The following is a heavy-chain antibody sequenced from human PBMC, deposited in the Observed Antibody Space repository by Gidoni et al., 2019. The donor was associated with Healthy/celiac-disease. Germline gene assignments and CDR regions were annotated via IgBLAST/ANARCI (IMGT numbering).Heavy chain of an antibody. V-gene: IGHV3-23*01. CDR1: GFTFSSYA. D-gene: IGHD6-13*01. J-gene: IGHJ4*02. Sequence: EVQLLESGGGLVQPGGSLRLSCAASGFTFSSYAMSWVRQAPGKGLEWVSAISGSGGSKYYADSVKGRFTISRDNSKNTLYLQMNSLRAEDTAVYYCAKDPLLVDSSSWYVRYYFDYWGQGTLVTVSS. CDR2: ISGSGGSK. CDR3: AKDPLLVDSSSWYVRYYFDY.